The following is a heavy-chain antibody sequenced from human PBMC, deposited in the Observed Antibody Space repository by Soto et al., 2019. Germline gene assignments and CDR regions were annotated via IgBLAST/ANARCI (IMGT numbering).Heavy chain of an antibody. V-gene: IGHV2-5*02. CDR1: GFSLSTSGVG. J-gene: IGHJ6*02. D-gene: IGHD3-10*01. CDR3: AHMDYGFYGMDV. CDR2: ICWDDDK. Sequence: QITLKESGPTLVKPTQTLTLTCTFSGFSLSTSGVGVGWIRQHPGKALEWLAVICWDDDKRYSPSLKSRLTITRYTSKNQVALTMTDMDTVDTATYYCAHMDYGFYGMDVWGQGTTVTVSS.